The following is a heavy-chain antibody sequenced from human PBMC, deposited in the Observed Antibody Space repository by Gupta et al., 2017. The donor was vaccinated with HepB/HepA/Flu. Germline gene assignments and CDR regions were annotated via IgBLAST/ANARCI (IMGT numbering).Heavy chain of an antibody. Sequence: EVQLLESGGGLVQPGGSLRLSCAASGFTFRTYALGWVRTAQGKGLEWVSAISGRGSGTYYEDSVQGRFTISRDNSKNTLYLQMNSLRAEDTAVYYCAKPVVANTYDYYGMDVWGQGTTVTVSS. J-gene: IGHJ6*02. CDR2: ISGRGSGT. CDR1: GFTFRTYA. V-gene: IGHV3-23*01. D-gene: IGHD2-2*01. CDR3: AKPVVANTYDYYGMDV.